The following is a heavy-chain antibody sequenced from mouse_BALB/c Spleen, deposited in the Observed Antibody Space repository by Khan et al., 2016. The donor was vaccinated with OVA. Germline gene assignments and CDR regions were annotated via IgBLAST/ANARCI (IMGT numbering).Heavy chain of an antibody. Sequence: QMQLQQSGAELARPGASVKMSCKASGYTFTSYSMHWIKQRPGQGLEWIGNINPSNAYTNYNQKFKDKATLNADKSSSTAYMQLSSLTSEDSAVYYGARDFHDYGSRGALDYWGQGTSVTVSS. D-gene: IGHD1-1*01. J-gene: IGHJ4*01. V-gene: IGHV1-4*01. CDR1: GYTFTSYS. CDR3: ARDFHDYGSRGALDY. CDR2: INPSNAYT.